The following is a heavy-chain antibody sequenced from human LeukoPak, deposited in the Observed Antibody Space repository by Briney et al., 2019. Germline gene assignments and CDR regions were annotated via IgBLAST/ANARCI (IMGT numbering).Heavy chain of an antibody. D-gene: IGHD5-24*01. V-gene: IGHV1-46*01. CDR1: GYTFTSYY. CDR2: INPSGGST. J-gene: IGHJ6*02. CDR3: ARERIATHYYYYGMDV. Sequence: GASVKVSCKTSGYTFTSYYMHWVRQAPGQGLEWMGIINPSGGSTSYAQKFQGRVTMTRDTSTSTVYMELSSLRSEDTAVYYCARERIATHYYYYGMDVWGQGTTVTVSS.